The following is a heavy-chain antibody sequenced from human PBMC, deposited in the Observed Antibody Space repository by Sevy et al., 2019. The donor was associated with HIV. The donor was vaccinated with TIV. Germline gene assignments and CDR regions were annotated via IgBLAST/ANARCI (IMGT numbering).Heavy chain of an antibody. J-gene: IGHJ4*02. V-gene: IGHV3-53*01. D-gene: IGHD3-22*01. CDR1: GFTVSSNY. CDR2: IYSGGST. CDR3: ARAGVGDYYDSSGYLDY. Sequence: GESLKISCAASGFTVSSNYMSWVRQAPGKGLESVSVIYSGGSTYYADSVKGRFTISRDNSKNTLYLQMNSLRAEDTAVYYCARAGVGDYYDSSGYLDYWGQGTLVTVSS.